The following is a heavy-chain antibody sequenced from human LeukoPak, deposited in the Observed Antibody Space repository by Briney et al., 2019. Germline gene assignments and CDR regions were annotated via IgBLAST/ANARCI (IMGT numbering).Heavy chain of an antibody. V-gene: IGHV1-2*02. Sequence: GASVKVSCKASGYTFTGYYMHWVRQAPGQGLEWMGWINPNSGGTNYAQKFQGRVTVTRDTSISTAYMELSRLRSDDTAVYYCARGPMVRGVITTTGFDPWGQGTLVTVSS. CDR2: INPNSGGT. J-gene: IGHJ5*02. D-gene: IGHD3-10*01. CDR1: GYTFTGYY. CDR3: ARGPMVRGVITTTGFDP.